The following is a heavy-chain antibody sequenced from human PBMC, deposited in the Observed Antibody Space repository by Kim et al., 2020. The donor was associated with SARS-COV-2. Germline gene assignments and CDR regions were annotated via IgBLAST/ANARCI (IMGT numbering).Heavy chain of an antibody. Sequence: GGSLRLSCAASGFTFSSYAMSWVRQAPGKGLEWVSAISGSGGSTYYADSVKGRFTISRDNSKNTLYLQMNSLRAEDTAVYYCAKGVEDYDILTGSFDYWGQGTLVTVSS. CDR3: AKGVEDYDILTGSFDY. CDR1: GFTFSSYA. D-gene: IGHD3-9*01. CDR2: ISGSGGST. J-gene: IGHJ4*02. V-gene: IGHV3-23*01.